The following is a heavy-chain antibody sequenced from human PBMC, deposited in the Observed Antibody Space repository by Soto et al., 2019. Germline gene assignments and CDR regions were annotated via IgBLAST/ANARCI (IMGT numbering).Heavy chain of an antibody. D-gene: IGHD6-19*01. V-gene: IGHV1-18*01. Sequence: GASVKVSCKASGYTFTSYGISWVRQAPGQGLEWMGWISAYNGNTNYAQKLQGRVTMTTDTSTSTAYMELSSLRSDDTAVYYCAAYIAVGGKMGAFEMWGEGRMV. CDR3: AAYIAVGGKMGAFEM. CDR1: GYTFTSYG. CDR2: ISAYNGNT. J-gene: IGHJ3*02.